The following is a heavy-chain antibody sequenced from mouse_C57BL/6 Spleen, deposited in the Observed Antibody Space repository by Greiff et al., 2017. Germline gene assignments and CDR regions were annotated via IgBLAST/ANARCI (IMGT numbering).Heavy chain of an antibody. D-gene: IGHD1-1*01. CDR1: GFNIKDYY. V-gene: IGHV14-2*01. CDR2: IDPEDGET. CDR3: ARDYGSPWYFDV. J-gene: IGHJ1*03. Sequence: VQLKESGAELVKPGASVKLSCTASGFNIKDYYMHWVKQRTEQGLEWIGRIDPEDGETKYAPKFQGKATITAATSSNTAYLQLSSLTSEDTAVYYCARDYGSPWYFDVWGTGTTVTVSS.